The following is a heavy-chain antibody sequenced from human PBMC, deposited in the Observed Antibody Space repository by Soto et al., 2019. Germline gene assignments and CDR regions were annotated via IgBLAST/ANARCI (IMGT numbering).Heavy chain of an antibody. D-gene: IGHD3-9*01. CDR3: AARNFDWLLYRDY. Sequence: EVQLVESGGGLVMPGGSLRLSCAASGFTFSSYSMNWVRQAPGKGLEWVSSISSSSSYIYYADSVKGRFTISRDNAKNSLYLQMNSLRAEDTAVYYCAARNFDWLLYRDYWGQGTLVTVSS. J-gene: IGHJ4*02. CDR2: ISSSSSYI. CDR1: GFTFSSYS. V-gene: IGHV3-21*01.